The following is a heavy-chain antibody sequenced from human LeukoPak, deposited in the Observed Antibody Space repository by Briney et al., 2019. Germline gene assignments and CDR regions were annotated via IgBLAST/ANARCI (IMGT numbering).Heavy chain of an antibody. CDR1: GYTFTSYD. V-gene: IGHV1-8*01. CDR3: SRATGEHAFDI. D-gene: IGHD7-27*01. Sequence: ASVKVSCKASGYTFTSYDINWVRQAPGQGLEWMGWMNPNSGNTGYAQKFQGRVTMTRNTSISTAYMELSSLRSEDTAVYYCSRATGEHAFDIWGQGTMVTVSS. CDR2: MNPNSGNT. J-gene: IGHJ3*02.